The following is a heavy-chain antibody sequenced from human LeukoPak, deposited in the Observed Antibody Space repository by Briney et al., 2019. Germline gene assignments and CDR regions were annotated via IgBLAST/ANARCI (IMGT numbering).Heavy chain of an antibody. CDR2: IRYDGSDK. D-gene: IGHD2-21*02. Sequence: GGSLRLSCAASGFNSTNYDMHWVRQAPGKGLEWVAFIRYDGSDKYYADSVKGRFTISRDNSKNTLYLQMNSLRTEDTAVYYCAKGDTSWGQGTLVTVSS. V-gene: IGHV3-30*02. CDR1: GFNSTNYD. CDR3: AKGDTS. J-gene: IGHJ5*02.